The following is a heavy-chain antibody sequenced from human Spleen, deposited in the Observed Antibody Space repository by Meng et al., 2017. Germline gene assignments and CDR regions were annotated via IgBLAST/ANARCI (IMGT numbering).Heavy chain of an antibody. V-gene: IGHV3-23*01. CDR1: GFTFSRHA. CDR2: IGGSGGGI. CDR3: ARSPIDKYDLSALPLDY. Sequence: GGSLRLSCAASGFTFSRHAMNWVRQAPGKGLEWVSVIGGSGGGIHYADSVKGRFTISRHNSKNTLYLQINSLRVEDTAVYYCARSPIDKYDLSALPLDYWGQGTLVTVSS. D-gene: IGHD3-16*01. J-gene: IGHJ4*02.